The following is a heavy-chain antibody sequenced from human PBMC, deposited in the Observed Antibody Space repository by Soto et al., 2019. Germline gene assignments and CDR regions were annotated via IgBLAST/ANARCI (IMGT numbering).Heavy chain of an antibody. V-gene: IGHV1-69*06. J-gene: IGHJ4*02. CDR1: GGTFSSYA. D-gene: IGHD3-10*01. Sequence: QVQLVQSGAEVKKPGSSGKVSCKASGGTFSSYAISWVRQAPGQGLEWMGGIIPIFGTANYAQKFQGRVTITRDTSASTAYMELSSLRSEDTAVYYCARSFHYGSGRGEDYWGQGTLVTVSS. CDR2: IIPIFGTA. CDR3: ARSFHYGSGRGEDY.